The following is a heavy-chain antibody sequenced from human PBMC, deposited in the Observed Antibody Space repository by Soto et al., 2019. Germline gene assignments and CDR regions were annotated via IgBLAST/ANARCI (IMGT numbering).Heavy chain of an antibody. V-gene: IGHV3-23*01. J-gene: IGHJ5*02. CDR2: XXGXXGXT. CDR3: AKDARGYSSGYVDP. CDR1: GVSVRSYA. D-gene: IGHD5-18*01. Sequence: PWWSLRRSGAASGVSVRSYAISGVLQALGKGLKWVSAXXGXXGXTXXXDXXXGRFTISRDNAKNTLYLQMNSLRAEDTAVYYCAKDARGYSSGYVDPWGQGTLVTVSS.